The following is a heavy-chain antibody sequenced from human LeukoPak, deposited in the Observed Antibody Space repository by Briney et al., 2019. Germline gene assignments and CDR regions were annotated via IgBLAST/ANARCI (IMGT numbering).Heavy chain of an antibody. V-gene: IGHV4-34*01. CDR3: ARDYYDSSGYHK. CDR2: INHSGST. Sequence: SETLSLTCAVYGGSFSGYYWSWIRQPPGKGLEWIGEINHSGSTNYNPSLKSRVTISVDTSKNQFSLKLSSVTAADTAVYYCARDYYDSSGYHKWGQGTLVTVSS. CDR1: GGSFSGYY. J-gene: IGHJ4*02. D-gene: IGHD3-22*01.